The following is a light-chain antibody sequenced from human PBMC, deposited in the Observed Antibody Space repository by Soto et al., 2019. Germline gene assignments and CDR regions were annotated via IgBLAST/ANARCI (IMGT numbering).Light chain of an antibody. Sequence: QSVLTQPPSVSVAPGQRVTISCAGSSSNIGAGYDVHWYQQLPGTAPKLLIYDSHNRPSGVPDRFSASRSGTSASLAITGLQAEDEAGYYCQSFDSSLSGSGVFGTGTKVTVL. CDR1: SSNIGAGYD. V-gene: IGLV1-40*01. J-gene: IGLJ1*01. CDR3: QSFDSSLSGSGV. CDR2: DSH.